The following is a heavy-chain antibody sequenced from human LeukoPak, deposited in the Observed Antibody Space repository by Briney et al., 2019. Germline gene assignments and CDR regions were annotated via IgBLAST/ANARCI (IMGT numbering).Heavy chain of an antibody. CDR1: GYTFTSYT. V-gene: IGHV1-3*03. Sequence: ASVKVSCKASGYTFTSYTMHWVRQAPGQRLEWMGWINTGNGNTKSSQGFQDRVTITRDTSASTAYMELSSLRSEDMAVYYCARGARFRSYGSGTYYTSLPFDPWGQGALVTVYS. CDR3: ARGARFRSYGSGTYYTSLPFDP. D-gene: IGHD3-10*01. CDR2: INTGNGNT. J-gene: IGHJ5*02.